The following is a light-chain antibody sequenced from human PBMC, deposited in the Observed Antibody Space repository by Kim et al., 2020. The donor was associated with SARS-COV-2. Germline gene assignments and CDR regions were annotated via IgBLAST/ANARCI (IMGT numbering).Light chain of an antibody. V-gene: IGKV3D-20*01. CDR1: QSVSNSY. Sequence: LTPGESAPRSCGASQSVSNSYLAWYQHKPGLAPRLLIYDASSRATGIPDRLSGSGSGTDFTLTISRLEPEDFAVYYCQQYGSSWTFGQGTKVDIK. CDR2: DAS. J-gene: IGKJ1*01. CDR3: QQYGSSWT.